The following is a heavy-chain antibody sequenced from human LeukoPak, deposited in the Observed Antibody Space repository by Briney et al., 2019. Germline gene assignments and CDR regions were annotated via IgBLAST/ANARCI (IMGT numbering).Heavy chain of an antibody. V-gene: IGHV1-69*04. Sequence: ASVKVSCKASGGTFSSYAISWVRQAPGQGLEWMGRIIPIFGIANYAQKFQGRVTITADKSTSTAYMELSSPRSEDTAVYYCARATEIVGAANLDPWGQGTLVTVSS. D-gene: IGHD1-26*01. J-gene: IGHJ5*02. CDR3: ARATEIVGAANLDP. CDR1: GGTFSSYA. CDR2: IIPIFGIA.